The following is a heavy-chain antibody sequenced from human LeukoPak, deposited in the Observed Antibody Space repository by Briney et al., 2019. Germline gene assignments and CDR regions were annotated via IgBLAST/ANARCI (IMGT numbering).Heavy chain of an antibody. J-gene: IGHJ4*02. CDR2: ISSSGSV. CDR3: ARIPLGYSGAYYFDY. D-gene: IGHD5-12*01. Sequence: GNILNYYWSWLRQPTGKGLEWIGYISSSGSVNDNPSLRSRVTISVDTSKNQFFLNLSSVSAADTAVYYCARIPLGYSGAYYFDYWGQGTLVTVSP. CDR1: GNILNYY. V-gene: IGHV4-4*09.